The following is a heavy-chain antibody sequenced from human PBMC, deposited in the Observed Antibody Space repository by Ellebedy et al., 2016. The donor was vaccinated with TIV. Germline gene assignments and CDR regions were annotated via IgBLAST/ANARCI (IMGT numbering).Heavy chain of an antibody. Sequence: PGGSLRLSCAASGFTFSSYGMHWVRQAPGKGLEWVAVISYDGSNKYYADSVKGRFTISRDNSKNTLYLQMNSLRAEYTAVYYCAKGTRRAVAGEFDYWGQGTLVSVSS. CDR2: ISYDGSNK. CDR1: GFTFSSYG. CDR3: AKGTRRAVAGEFDY. J-gene: IGHJ4*02. D-gene: IGHD6-19*01. V-gene: IGHV3-30*18.